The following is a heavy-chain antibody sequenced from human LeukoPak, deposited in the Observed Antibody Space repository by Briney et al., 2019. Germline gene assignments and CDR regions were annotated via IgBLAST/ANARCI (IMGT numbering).Heavy chain of an antibody. CDR3: ARNHAKGAATYFDN. J-gene: IGHJ4*02. V-gene: IGHV3-30*04. Sequence: GRSLRLSCTASGFPFSNYAMNWVRQTPGKGLEWVALISFDGNKIYYADSVKGRFTISRDNSRNTLFLQMNSLTVEDSAVYYCARNHAKGAATYFDNWGQGTLVTVSS. D-gene: IGHD1-26*01. CDR2: ISFDGNKI. CDR1: GFPFSNYA.